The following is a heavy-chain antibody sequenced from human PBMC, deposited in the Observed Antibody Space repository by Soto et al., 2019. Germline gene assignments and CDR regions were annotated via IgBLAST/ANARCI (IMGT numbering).Heavy chain of an antibody. D-gene: IGHD6-13*01. J-gene: IGHJ4*02. V-gene: IGHV3-74*01. Sequence: GRSLRLACAASGFTFSSYWRHWVRQAPGKGLVWVSRIKSDGSSTSYADSVKGRFTISRDNAKNTLYLQMNSLRAEDTAVYYCARVNLEGEAAAAPFDCWGQGNLVTVSS. CDR3: ARVNLEGEAAAAPFDC. CDR2: IKSDGSST. CDR1: GFTFSSYW.